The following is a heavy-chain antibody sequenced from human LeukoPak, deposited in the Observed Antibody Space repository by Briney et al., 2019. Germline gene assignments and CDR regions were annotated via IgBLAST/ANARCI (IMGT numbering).Heavy chain of an antibody. CDR3: ARRGSGSYFY. V-gene: IGHV4-34*01. J-gene: IGHJ4*02. Sequence: KPGGSLRLSCAASGFTFSSYAMHWVRQAPGKGLEWIGEINHSGSTNYNPSLKSRVTISVDTSKNQFSLKLSSVTAADTAVYYCARRGSGSYFYWGQGTLVTVSS. CDR2: INHSGST. D-gene: IGHD3-10*01. CDR1: GFTFSSYA.